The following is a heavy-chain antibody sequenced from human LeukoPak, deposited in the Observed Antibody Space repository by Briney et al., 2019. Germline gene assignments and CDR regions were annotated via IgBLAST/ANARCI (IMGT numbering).Heavy chain of an antibody. CDR3: AREQGAIFGVVINRSYYYYMDV. V-gene: IGHV4-34*01. Sequence: PSETLSLTCAVYGGSFSGYYWSWIRQPPGKGLEWIGEINHSGSTNYNPSLKSRVTMSVDTSKNQFSLKLSSVTAADTAVYYCAREQGAIFGVVINRSYYYYMDVWGKGTTVTVSS. D-gene: IGHD3-3*01. CDR1: GGSFSGYY. CDR2: INHSGST. J-gene: IGHJ6*03.